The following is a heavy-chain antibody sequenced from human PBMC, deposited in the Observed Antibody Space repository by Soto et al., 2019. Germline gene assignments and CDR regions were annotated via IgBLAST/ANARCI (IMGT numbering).Heavy chain of an antibody. V-gene: IGHV1-46*01. J-gene: IGHJ6*02. CDR1: GYTFTSYY. CDR3: AKDSALGKQQLAYYGMDV. D-gene: IGHD6-13*01. Sequence: ASVKVSCKASGYTFTSYYMHWVRQAPGQGLEWMGIINPSGGSTSYAQKFQGRVTMTRDTSTSTVYMELSSLRSEDTALYYCAKDSALGKQQLAYYGMDVWGQGTTVTVSS. CDR2: INPSGGST.